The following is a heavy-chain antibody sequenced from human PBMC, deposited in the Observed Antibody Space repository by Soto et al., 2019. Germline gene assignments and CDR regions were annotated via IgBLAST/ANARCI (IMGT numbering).Heavy chain of an antibody. V-gene: IGHV4-39*01. CDR3: AREGFPQKYSLDY. CDR2: IYYAGGT. Sequence: SETLSLTCTVSGASINNNNNFWAWIRQPPGKGLEWIGSIYYAGGTYYNPSLKSRVTISVDTSKDQFSLRLNSVTVADTAGYYWAREGFPQKYSLDYWGQGARVTVSS. J-gene: IGHJ4*02. CDR1: GASINNNNNF.